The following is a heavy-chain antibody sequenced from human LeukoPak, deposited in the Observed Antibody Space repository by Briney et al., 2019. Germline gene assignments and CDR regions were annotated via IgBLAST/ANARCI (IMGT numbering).Heavy chain of an antibody. CDR2: IYYSGAT. V-gene: IGHV4-39*07. J-gene: IGHJ4*02. D-gene: IGHD3-10*01. CDR1: GGSINSSFYY. Sequence: SETLSLTCTVSGGSINSSFYYWNLIRQPPGKGLERIGAIYYSGATYYNPSLESRLAMSIDTSKNHFSLRVGSVTAADTAVYYCASLPYGSGKGFDYWGLGTLVSVSS. CDR3: ASLPYGSGKGFDY.